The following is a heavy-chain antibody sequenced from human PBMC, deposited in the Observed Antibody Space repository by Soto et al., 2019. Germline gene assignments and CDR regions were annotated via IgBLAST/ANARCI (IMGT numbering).Heavy chain of an antibody. CDR1: GGTFSSYA. V-gene: IGHV1-69*13. CDR2: IIPIFGTA. CDR3: ARGFVGAIFPREFDY. D-gene: IGHD1-26*01. Sequence: SVKVSCKASGGTFSSYAISWVRQAPGQGLEWMGGIIPIFGTANYAQKFQGRVTITADESTSTAYMELSSLRSEDTAVYYCARGFVGAIFPREFDYWGQGTLVTVSS. J-gene: IGHJ4*02.